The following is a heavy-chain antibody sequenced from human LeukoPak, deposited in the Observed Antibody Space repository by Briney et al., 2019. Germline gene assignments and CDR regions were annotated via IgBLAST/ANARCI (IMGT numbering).Heavy chain of an antibody. Sequence: SETLSLTCTVSGGSISSYYWSWIRQPPGKGLEWIGYIYNSGNTNYNPSLKSRVTISVDTSKNQFSLKLSSVTAADTAVYYCARLSPELLDYWGQGTLVTVSS. J-gene: IGHJ4*02. D-gene: IGHD1-14*01. CDR3: ARLSPELLDY. V-gene: IGHV4-59*12. CDR2: IYNSGNT. CDR1: GGSISSYY.